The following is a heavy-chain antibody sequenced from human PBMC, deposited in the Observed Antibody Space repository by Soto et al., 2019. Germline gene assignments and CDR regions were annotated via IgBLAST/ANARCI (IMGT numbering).Heavy chain of an antibody. V-gene: IGHV3-30*18. Sequence: QVQLVESGGGVVQPGRSLRLSCAASGFTFSTYGMHWVRQAPGKGLEWVAVISDDGSNKYYADSVKGRFTISRDNSKNTLYLQMNSLRAEETAVYYCAKDHSDWTIGSWGQGTLVTVSS. J-gene: IGHJ4*02. CDR1: GFTFSTYG. CDR2: ISDDGSNK. D-gene: IGHD3-9*01. CDR3: AKDHSDWTIGS.